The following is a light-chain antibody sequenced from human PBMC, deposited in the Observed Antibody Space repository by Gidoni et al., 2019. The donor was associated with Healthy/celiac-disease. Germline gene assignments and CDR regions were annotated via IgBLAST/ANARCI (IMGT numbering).Light chain of an antibody. CDR3: QQSYSTPRT. CDR1: QSISSY. CDR2: AAS. J-gene: IGKJ1*01. Sequence: DIQMTQSPSSLSASVGDRVTITCRASQSISSYLNWYQQKPGKDAKLLNYAASSLQSGVPSRFSGSGSGTDFTITISSLQPEDFATYYCQQSYSTPRTFGQGTRVEIK. V-gene: IGKV1-39*01.